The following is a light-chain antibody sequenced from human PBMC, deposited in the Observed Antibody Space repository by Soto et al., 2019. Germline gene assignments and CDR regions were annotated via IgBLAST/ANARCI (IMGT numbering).Light chain of an antibody. CDR3: QQYDNLPLT. Sequence: DIQMTQSPSSLSASVGDRVTITCQASQDISNHLSWYQQKPGKAPKLLIYDASNLETGVPSRFSGSESGTDFTFTISSLQAEDIATYYCQQYDNLPLTFGGGTKVEIK. CDR2: DAS. CDR1: QDISNH. J-gene: IGKJ4*01. V-gene: IGKV1-33*01.